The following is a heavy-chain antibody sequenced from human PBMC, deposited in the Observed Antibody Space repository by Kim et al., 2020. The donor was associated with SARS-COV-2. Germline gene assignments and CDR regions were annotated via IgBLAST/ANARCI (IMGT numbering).Heavy chain of an antibody. CDR3: ARDDWGPDAFDI. CDR1: GFTFSSYG. CDR2: IWYDGSNK. Sequence: GGSLRLSCAASGFTFSSYGMHWVRKAPGKGLEWVAVIWYDGSNKYYADSVKGRFTISRDNSKNTLYLQMNSLRAEDTAVYYCARDDWGPDAFDIWGQGTMVTVSS. V-gene: IGHV3-33*01. J-gene: IGHJ3*02. D-gene: IGHD3-16*01.